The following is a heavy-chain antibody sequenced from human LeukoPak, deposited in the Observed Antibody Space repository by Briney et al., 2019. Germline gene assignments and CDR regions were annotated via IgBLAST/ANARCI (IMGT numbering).Heavy chain of an antibody. CDR1: GYTFTSYA. J-gene: IGHJ5*02. CDR3: ARDFNWFDP. Sequence: ASVKVSCKASGYTFTSYAMHWVRQAPGQRLEWMGWINTANGNTKYSQKFQGRVTFTRDTSASTAYMELNSLRSEDTAVYYCARDFNWFDPWGQGTLVTVSS. V-gene: IGHV1-3*04. CDR2: INTANGNT.